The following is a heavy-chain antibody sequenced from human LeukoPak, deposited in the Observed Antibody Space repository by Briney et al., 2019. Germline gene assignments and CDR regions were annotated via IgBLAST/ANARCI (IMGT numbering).Heavy chain of an antibody. CDR3: ARDQIGSLDY. CDR2: INQDGSTK. D-gene: IGHD1-26*01. Sequence: GESLRLSCAASGFTFSNTWMAWVSQAPGKGMEWVANINQDGSTKQYVDSVKGRFTISRDNAKNSLYLQMNSLRAEDTAVYYCARDQIGSLDYWGQGTLVTVS. CDR1: GFTFSNTW. V-gene: IGHV3-7*01. J-gene: IGHJ4*02.